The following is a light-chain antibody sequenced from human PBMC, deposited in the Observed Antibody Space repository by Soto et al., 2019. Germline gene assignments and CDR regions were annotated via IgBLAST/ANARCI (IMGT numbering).Light chain of an antibody. CDR1: SSDVGSYNR. CDR3: NSYTSSDTDV. V-gene: IGLV2-18*02. J-gene: IGLJ1*01. Sequence: QSVLTQPPSVSGSPGQSVTISCTGTSSDVGSYNRVAWYQQPPGTAPKLMIYEVSNRPSGVPDRFSGSKSGNTASLTISGLQAEDDADYYCNSYTSSDTDVFGTGTKLTVL. CDR2: EVS.